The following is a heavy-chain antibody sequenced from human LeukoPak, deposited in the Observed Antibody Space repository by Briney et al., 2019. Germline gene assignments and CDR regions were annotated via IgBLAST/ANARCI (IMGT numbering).Heavy chain of an antibody. Sequence: ASVTVSCKASGYTFAQYYMNWVRQAPGQGLDWMGLINPHNGGTNYAQKFQGRVIMTRDTSINTVYMELSGLRSDDTAIYYCARGYYYGSPKTVAVWGQGTLVTVSS. CDR2: INPHNGGT. D-gene: IGHD3-10*01. CDR1: GYTFAQYY. J-gene: IGHJ4*02. V-gene: IGHV1-2*02. CDR3: ARGYYYGSPKTVAV.